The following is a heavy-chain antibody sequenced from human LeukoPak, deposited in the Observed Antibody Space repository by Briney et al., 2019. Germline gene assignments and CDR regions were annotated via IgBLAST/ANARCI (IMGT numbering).Heavy chain of an antibody. CDR1: GYTFTSYD. CDR2: INPNSGNT. D-gene: IGHD2-2*01. Sequence: ASVKGSCKASGYTFTSYDINWVRQATGQGLEWMGWINPNSGNTGYAQKFQGRVTITRNTSISTAYMELSSLRSEDTAVYYCARVTVVVPPTQIWFDPWGQGTLVTVSS. V-gene: IGHV1-8*03. CDR3: ARVTVVVPPTQIWFDP. J-gene: IGHJ5*02.